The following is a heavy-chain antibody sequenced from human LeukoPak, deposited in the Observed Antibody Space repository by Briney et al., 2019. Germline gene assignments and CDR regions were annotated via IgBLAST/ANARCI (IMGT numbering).Heavy chain of an antibody. CDR3: ARDGTAAVDFDY. J-gene: IGHJ4*02. Sequence: PGGSLRLSCAASGFTFSTYWMHWVRQAPGKGLVWVSRVNGDGSSTNYADSVKGRFTISRDNAKNTLYLQMNSLRAEDTAVYYCARDGTAAVDFDYWGQGILVTVSS. D-gene: IGHD6-13*01. CDR1: GFTFSTYW. CDR2: VNGDGSST. V-gene: IGHV3-74*01.